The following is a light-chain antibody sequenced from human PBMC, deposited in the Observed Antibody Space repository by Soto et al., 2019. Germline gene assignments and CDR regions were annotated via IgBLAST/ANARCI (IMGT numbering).Light chain of an antibody. CDR2: AAS. J-gene: IGKJ1*01. Sequence: DIPMTQSPSSLSASVGDRVTITCRASQGIGSDLVWFQQKPGKAPKRLIYAASSLQSGVPSRFSGSGSGTEFTLTISSLQPEDFANYYCLQHNSYPRTFGQGTKVEIK. CDR1: QGIGSD. CDR3: LQHNSYPRT. V-gene: IGKV1-17*01.